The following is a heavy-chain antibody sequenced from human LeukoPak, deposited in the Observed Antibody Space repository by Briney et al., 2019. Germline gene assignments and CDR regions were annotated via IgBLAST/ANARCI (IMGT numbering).Heavy chain of an antibody. Sequence: AGGSLRLSCAASGFTLSNSWMHWVRQAPGKGLEWVSYISASSTTIYYADSVRGRFTTSRDNAKNSVYLQMNSLRDEDTAVYYCARDYGGHGEYFDYWGQGTLVTVSS. CDR3: ARDYGGHGEYFDY. V-gene: IGHV3-48*02. J-gene: IGHJ4*02. D-gene: IGHD4-23*01. CDR2: ISASSTTI. CDR1: GFTLSNSW.